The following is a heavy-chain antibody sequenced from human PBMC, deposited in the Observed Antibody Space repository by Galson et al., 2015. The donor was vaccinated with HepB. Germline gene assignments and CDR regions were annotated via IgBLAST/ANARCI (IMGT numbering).Heavy chain of an antibody. CDR1: GFTFSSYA. J-gene: IGHJ6*02. D-gene: IGHD4-17*01. V-gene: IGHV3-30-3*01. Sequence: SLRLSCAASGFTFSSYAMHWVRQAPGKGLEWVAVISYDGSNKYYADSVKGRFTISRDNSKNTLYLQMNSLRAEDTAVYYCARDGPTVTTILILYYYYYGMDVWGQGTTVTVSS. CDR3: ARDGPTVTTILILYYYYYGMDV. CDR2: ISYDGSNK.